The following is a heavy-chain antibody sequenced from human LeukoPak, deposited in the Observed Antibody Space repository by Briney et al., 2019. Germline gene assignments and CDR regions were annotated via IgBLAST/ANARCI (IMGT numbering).Heavy chain of an antibody. J-gene: IGHJ4*02. CDR1: GLTVSTNY. CDR3: ARDSGTTVGYFDY. V-gene: IGHV3-66*01. CDR2: IYSGGNT. D-gene: IGHD4-23*01. Sequence: GGSLRLSCAASGLTVSTNYMSWVRQAPGRGLEWVSVIYSGGNTYYADSVKGRFTISRDNSKNTLYLQMNSLRADDTAVYYCARDSGTTVGYFDYWGQGTLVTVSS.